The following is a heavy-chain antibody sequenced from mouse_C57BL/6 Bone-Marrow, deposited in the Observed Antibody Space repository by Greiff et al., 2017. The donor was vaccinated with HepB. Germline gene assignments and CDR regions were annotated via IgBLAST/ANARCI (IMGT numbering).Heavy chain of an antibody. CDR1: GYTFTSYG. Sequence: VKLQESGAELARPGASVKLSCKASGYTFTSYGISWVKQRTGQGLEWIGENYPRSGNTYYNEKFKGKATLTADKSSSTAYMELLSLTSEDSAVYFCARCLLFYYAMDYWGQGTSVTVFS. CDR2: NYPRSGNT. CDR3: ARCLLFYYAMDY. J-gene: IGHJ4*01. D-gene: IGHD1-1*01. V-gene: IGHV1-81*01.